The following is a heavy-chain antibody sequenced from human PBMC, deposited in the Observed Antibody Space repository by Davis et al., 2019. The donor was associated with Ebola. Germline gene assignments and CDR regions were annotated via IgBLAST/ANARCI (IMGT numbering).Heavy chain of an antibody. CDR3: ARGSVLRYFDWLRYFDY. D-gene: IGHD3-9*01. V-gene: IGHV1-2*02. CDR1: GYTFTGYY. CDR2: INPNSGGT. Sequence: ASVKVSCKASGYTFTGYYMHWVRQAPGQGLEWMGWINPNSGGTNYAQKFQGRVTMTRDTSISTAYMELSRLRSDDTAVYYCARGSVLRYFDWLRYFDYWGQGTLVTVSS. J-gene: IGHJ4*02.